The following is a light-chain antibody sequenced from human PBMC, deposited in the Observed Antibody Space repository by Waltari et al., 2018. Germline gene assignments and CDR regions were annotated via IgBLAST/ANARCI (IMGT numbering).Light chain of an antibody. J-gene: IGKJ1*01. V-gene: IGKV1-39*01. CDR1: HSIRNF. CDR3: QQSYSSPRT. Sequence: DIQMTQSPSSLPASVGDRVTISCQPSHSIRNFLNWYQQKPEKAPKHLIYAPPYVQSGVPSRFSGSGSGTDVTLTISCPQPEDFATYYCQQSYSSPRTFGQGTKVEIK. CDR2: APP.